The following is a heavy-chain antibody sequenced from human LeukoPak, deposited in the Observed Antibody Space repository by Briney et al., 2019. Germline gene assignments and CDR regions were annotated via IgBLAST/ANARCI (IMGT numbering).Heavy chain of an antibody. D-gene: IGHD7-27*01. CDR3: ARATLGWFDP. CDR2: IDQDGSDK. CDR1: GFTFSSYW. V-gene: IGHV3-7*01. Sequence: GGSLRLSCAASGFTFSSYWMSWVRQAPGKGLEWVASIDQDGSDKFSVDSVEGRFTISRDNARNSMYLQMNSLRAEDTAVYYCARATLGWFDPWGQGTLVTVSS. J-gene: IGHJ5*02.